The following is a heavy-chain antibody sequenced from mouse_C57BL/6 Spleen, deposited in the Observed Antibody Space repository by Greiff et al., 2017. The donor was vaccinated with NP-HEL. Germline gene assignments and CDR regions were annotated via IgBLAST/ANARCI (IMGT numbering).Heavy chain of an antibody. CDR1: GYTFTSYW. V-gene: IGHV1-55*01. CDR3: AREGILLRYGFAY. J-gene: IGHJ3*01. CDR2: IYPGSGST. D-gene: IGHD1-1*01. Sequence: QVQLKQPGAELVKPGASVKMSCKASGYTFTSYWITWVKQRPGQGLEWIGDIYPGSGSTNYNEKFKSKATLTVDTSSSTAYMQLSSLTSEDSAVYYCAREGILLRYGFAYWGQGTLVTVSA.